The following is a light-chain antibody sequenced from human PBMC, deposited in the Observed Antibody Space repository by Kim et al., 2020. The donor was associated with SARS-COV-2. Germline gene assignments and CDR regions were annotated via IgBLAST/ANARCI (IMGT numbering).Light chain of an antibody. J-gene: IGLJ2*01. CDR1: GSDVGGYNY. Sequence: GRAGASSGAGTGSDVGGYNYVSWYPQRRGKAPTLVIYEGSERPSGVPARFSGSKSGNTASLTVSGLQAEDEADYYCSSYAGSNNLVFGGGTQLTVL. CDR3: SSYAGSNNLV. V-gene: IGLV2-8*01. CDR2: EGS.